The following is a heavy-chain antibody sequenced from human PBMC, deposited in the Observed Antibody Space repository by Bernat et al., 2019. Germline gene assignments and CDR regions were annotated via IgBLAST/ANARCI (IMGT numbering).Heavy chain of an antibody. CDR1: GFTFSDYY. V-gene: IGHV3-11*06. D-gene: IGHD3-10*01. J-gene: IGHJ4*02. Sequence: QVQLVESGGGLVKPGGSLRLSCAASGFTFSDYYMSWIRQAPGKGLEWVSYISSSSSYTNYADSVKGRFTISRDNAKNSLYLQMNSLRAEDTAVYYCARDPGSTLYFDYWGQGTLVTVSS. CDR2: ISSSSSYT. CDR3: ARDPGSTLYFDY.